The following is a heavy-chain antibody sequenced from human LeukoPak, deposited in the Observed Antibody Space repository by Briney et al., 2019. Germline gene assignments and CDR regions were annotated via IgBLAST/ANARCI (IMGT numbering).Heavy chain of an antibody. Sequence: SETLSLTCAVYGGSFSGCYWSWIRQPPGKGLEWIGEINHSGSTNYNPSLKSRVTISVDTSKNQFSLKLSSVTAADTAVYYCARKNCSSTSCYDYWGQGTLVTVSS. CDR1: GGSFSGCY. J-gene: IGHJ4*02. D-gene: IGHD2-2*01. V-gene: IGHV4-34*01. CDR2: INHSGST. CDR3: ARKNCSSTSCYDY.